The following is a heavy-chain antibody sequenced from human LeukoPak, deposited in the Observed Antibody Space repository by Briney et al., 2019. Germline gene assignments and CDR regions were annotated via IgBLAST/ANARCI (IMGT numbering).Heavy chain of an antibody. J-gene: IGHJ6*03. CDR2: IYYSGST. CDR3: ARRSGSGWYYYYYMDV. CDR1: GGSISSSSYY. V-gene: IGHV4-39*01. D-gene: IGHD6-19*01. Sequence: SETLSLTCTVSGGSISSSSYYWGWIRQPPGKGLEWIGSIYYSGSTYYNPSLKSRVTISVDTSKNQFSLKLSSVTAADTAVYYCARRSGSGWYYYYYMDVWGKGTTVTISS.